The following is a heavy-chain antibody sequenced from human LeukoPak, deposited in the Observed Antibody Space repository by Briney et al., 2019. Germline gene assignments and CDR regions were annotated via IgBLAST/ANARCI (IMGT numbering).Heavy chain of an antibody. CDR3: ARGGYEYYYYGMDV. CDR2: MNPNSGNT. V-gene: IGHV1-8*01. CDR1: GYTFTSYD. D-gene: IGHD1-1*01. Sequence: ASVKVSCKASGYTFTSYDINWVRQATGQVLEWMGWMNPNSGNTGYAQKFQGRVTMTRNTSISTAYMELSSLRSEDTAVYYCARGGYEYYYYGMDVWGQGTTVTVSS. J-gene: IGHJ6*02.